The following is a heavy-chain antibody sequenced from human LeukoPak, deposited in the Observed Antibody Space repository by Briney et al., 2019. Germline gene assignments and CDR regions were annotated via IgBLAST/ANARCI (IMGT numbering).Heavy chain of an antibody. V-gene: IGHV4-34*01. CDR2: INRSGGT. D-gene: IGHD2-15*01. CDR1: GGSFSGYY. CDR3: ARAGRSGGMY. J-gene: IGHJ4*02. Sequence: KPSETLSLTCAVYGGSFSGYYWSWIRLSPGKGLEWIGEINRSGGTGYNPSLKSRVTISGDTSKNQFSLRLSSVTAADTAVYYCARAGRSGGMYWGQGTLVTVSS.